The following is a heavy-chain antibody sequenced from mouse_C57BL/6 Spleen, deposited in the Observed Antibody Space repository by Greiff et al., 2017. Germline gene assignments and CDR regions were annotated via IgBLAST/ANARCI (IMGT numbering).Heavy chain of an antibody. CDR2: VDPNSVGT. CDR3: ARGGVVTTGALAMDY. V-gene: IGHV1-72*01. Sequence: QVQLQQPGAELVKPGASVKMSCKASGYTFTSYWMPWVKQRPGRGLEWIGRVDPNSVGTKYNEQFKIKATLTVDTPSSTAYMQLSSLTSDDSAVYYCARGGVVTTGALAMDYWGQGTSVTVSS. CDR1: GYTFTSYW. J-gene: IGHJ4*01. D-gene: IGHD2-1*01.